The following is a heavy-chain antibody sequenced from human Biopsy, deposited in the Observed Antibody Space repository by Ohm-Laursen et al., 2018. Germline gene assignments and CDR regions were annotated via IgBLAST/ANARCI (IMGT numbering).Heavy chain of an antibody. CDR3: ARGMRSSGWPYFDS. CDR1: GDSVSSGSFY. D-gene: IGHD6-19*01. CDR2: IYDRGSTA. Sequence: SETLSLTCTVSGDSVSSGSFYWTWIRQPPGQGLEYIGYIYDRGSTANYNPSLESRVTMSVDMPKNQFSLKLSSVTAADTAIYYRARGMRSSGWPYFDSWGQGTLVTVSS. V-gene: IGHV4-61*01. J-gene: IGHJ4*02.